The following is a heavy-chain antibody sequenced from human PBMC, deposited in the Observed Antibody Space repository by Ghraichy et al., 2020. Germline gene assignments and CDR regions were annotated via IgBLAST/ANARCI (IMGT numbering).Heavy chain of an antibody. CDR3: ARNKRDYDFWSPVTDNGFDY. Sequence: SETLSLTCTVSGGSISSYYWSWIRQPAGKGLEWIGRIYTSGSTNYNPSLKSRVTMSVDTSKNQFSLKLSSVTAADTAVYYCARNKRDYDFWSPVTDNGFDYWGQGTLVTVSS. CDR1: GGSISSYY. CDR2: IYTSGST. J-gene: IGHJ4*02. D-gene: IGHD3-3*01. V-gene: IGHV4-4*07.